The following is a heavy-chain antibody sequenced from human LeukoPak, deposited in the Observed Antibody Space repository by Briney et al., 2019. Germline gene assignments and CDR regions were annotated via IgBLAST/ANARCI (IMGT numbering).Heavy chain of an antibody. CDR1: GFTFSSYG. CDR2: ISYDGSNK. CDR3: AKRSVDPDY. V-gene: IGHV3-30*18. D-gene: IGHD3/OR15-3a*01. Sequence: GGSLRLSCAASGFTFSSYGMHWVRQAPGKGLEWVAVISYDGSNKYYADSVKGRFTTSRDNSKNTLYLQMNSLRAEDTAVYYCAKRSVDPDYWGQGTLVTVSS. J-gene: IGHJ4*02.